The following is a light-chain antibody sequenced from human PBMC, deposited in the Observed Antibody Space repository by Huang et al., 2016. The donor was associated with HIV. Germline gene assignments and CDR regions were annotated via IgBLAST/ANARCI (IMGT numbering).Light chain of an antibody. Sequence: DIQMTQSPSTLSASVGDRVTITCRASQSISSWWAWYQQKPGKAPKLLIYKASSLESGVPSRFSGSGSGTEFTLTISSLQPDDFATYYCQQYNSYSTFGPGTKVDIK. V-gene: IGKV1-5*03. J-gene: IGKJ3*01. CDR2: KAS. CDR1: QSISSW. CDR3: QQYNSYST.